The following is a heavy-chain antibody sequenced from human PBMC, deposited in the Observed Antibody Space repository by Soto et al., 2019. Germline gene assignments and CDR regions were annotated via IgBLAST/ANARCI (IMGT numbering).Heavy chain of an antibody. CDR1: GGSISSSSYY. CDR2: IYFSGST. J-gene: IGHJ4*02. Sequence: SETLSLTCTVSGGSISSSSYYWGWIRQPPGKGLEWIGSIYFSGSTYYNPSLKSRVTISVDTSKNRLSLKLSSVTAADTAVYYCARAGGYYDILTGYYLLDYWGQGTLVTVSS. CDR3: ARAGGYYDILTGYYLLDY. V-gene: IGHV4-39*07. D-gene: IGHD3-9*01.